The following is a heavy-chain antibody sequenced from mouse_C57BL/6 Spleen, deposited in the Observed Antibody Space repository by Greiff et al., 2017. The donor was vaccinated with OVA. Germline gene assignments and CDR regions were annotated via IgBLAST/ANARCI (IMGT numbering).Heavy chain of an antibody. V-gene: IGHV1-50*01. CDR3: ARRSSGFYYYAMDD. D-gene: IGHD3-2*02. Sequence: QVQLQQPGAELVKPGASVKLSCKASGYTFTSYWMQWVTQRPGQGLAWIGEIDPSDSYPNYTQKFKGKATLTVDTSSRTAYMQLSSLTSEDSAVDYGARRSSGFYYYAMDDGGQGTSVTVSS. J-gene: IGHJ4*01. CDR1: GYTFTSYW. CDR2: IDPSDSYP.